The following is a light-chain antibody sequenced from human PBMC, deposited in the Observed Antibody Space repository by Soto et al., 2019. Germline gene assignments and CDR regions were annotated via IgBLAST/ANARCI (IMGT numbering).Light chain of an antibody. CDR3: SSYTSSSTYV. J-gene: IGLJ1*01. V-gene: IGLV2-14*01. CDR1: SSDIGIYKY. Sequence: QSALTQPASVSGSPGQSIAISCTGSSSDIGIYKYVSWYQQHPGKVPKLIIYEVTNRPSGVSNRFSGSKSGNTASLTISGLQAEDEADYYCSSYTSSSTYVFGGGTKLTVL. CDR2: EVT.